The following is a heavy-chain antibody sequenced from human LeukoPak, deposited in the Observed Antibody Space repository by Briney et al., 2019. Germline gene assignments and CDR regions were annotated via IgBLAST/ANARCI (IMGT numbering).Heavy chain of an antibody. CDR3: ARGYYYDSSGVIDY. CDR1: GGTFSSYA. CDR2: IIPIFGTA. Sequence: SVKVSCKASGGTFSSYAISWVRQAPGQGLEWMGGIIPIFGTANYAQKFQGRVTMTRDTSTSTVYMELSSLRSEDTAVYYCARGYYYDSSGVIDYWGQGTLVTVSS. D-gene: IGHD3-22*01. V-gene: IGHV1-69*05. J-gene: IGHJ4*02.